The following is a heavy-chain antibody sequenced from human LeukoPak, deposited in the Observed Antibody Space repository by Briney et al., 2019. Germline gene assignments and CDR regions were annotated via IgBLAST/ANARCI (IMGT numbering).Heavy chain of an antibody. D-gene: IGHD3-22*01. V-gene: IGHV4-31*03. Sequence: TLSLTCTVSGGFISSGGYYWRWIRQHPGKGLEWIGYIYYSGSTYYNPSLKSRVTISVDTSKNQFSLKLSSVTAADTAVYYCARDLYDSSGNHWFDPWGQGTLVTVSS. CDR1: GGFISSGGYY. J-gene: IGHJ5*02. CDR2: IYYSGST. CDR3: ARDLYDSSGNHWFDP.